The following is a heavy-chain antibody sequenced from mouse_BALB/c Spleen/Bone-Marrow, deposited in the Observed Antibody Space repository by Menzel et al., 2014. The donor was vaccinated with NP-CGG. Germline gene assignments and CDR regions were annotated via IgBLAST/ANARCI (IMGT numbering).Heavy chain of an antibody. J-gene: IGHJ2*01. CDR1: GYTFTSYR. CDR3: TIGGLDY. Sequence: QVQLKESGAELVKPGASVKLSCKASGYTFTSYRMHWVKLRPGQGFEWIGEINPSNGGTNYNEKFKRKATLTVDKSSSTAYMQLSSLTSEDSAVYYCTIGGLDYWGQGTTLTVSS. V-gene: IGHV1S16*01. CDR2: INPSNGGT.